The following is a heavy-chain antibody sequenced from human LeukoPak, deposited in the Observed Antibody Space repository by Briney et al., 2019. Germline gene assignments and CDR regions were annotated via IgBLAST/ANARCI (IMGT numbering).Heavy chain of an antibody. CDR2: FSSSGTNT. V-gene: IGHV3-23*01. CDR3: AKESRLLRGVVSTAFDF. Sequence: GGSLRLSCAASGFTFSGYAMSWVRQTPGKGLEWVAAFSSSGTNTYYTDSVRGRFTISRDNSNTILFLQMRSLKAEATAIYDGAKESRLLRGVVSTAFDFCGRGTVVTVSS. CDR1: GFTFSGYA. J-gene: IGHJ4*02. D-gene: IGHD3-3*01.